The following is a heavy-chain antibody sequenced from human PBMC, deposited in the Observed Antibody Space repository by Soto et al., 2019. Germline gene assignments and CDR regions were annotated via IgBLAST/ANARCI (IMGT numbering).Heavy chain of an antibody. D-gene: IGHD6-25*01. J-gene: IGHJ3*02. CDR2: IYRGRAT. Sequence: PGGSLRLSCAVSGFSVSNTYMSWVRQAPGKGLEWISVIYRGRATYYADSVKGRFTISRDDCRNTVYLQMNSLTTEDTAVYFCARDRSDSSRADSFDIWGQGTMVTVSS. V-gene: IGHV3-53*01. CDR1: GFSVSNTY. CDR3: ARDRSDSSRADSFDI.